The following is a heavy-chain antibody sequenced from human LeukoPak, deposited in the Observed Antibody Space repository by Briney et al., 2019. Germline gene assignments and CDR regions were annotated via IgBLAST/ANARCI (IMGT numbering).Heavy chain of an antibody. V-gene: IGHV4-59*08. D-gene: IGHD4-23*01. CDR1: GGSISSYY. Sequence: SETLSLTCTVSGGSISSYYWSWIRQPPGKGLEWIGYIYYSGSTNYNPSLKSRVTISVDTSKNQFSLKLSSVTAADTAVYYCARHRKRWSSIDYWGQGTLVTVSS. CDR2: IYYSGST. J-gene: IGHJ4*02. CDR3: ARHRKRWSSIDY.